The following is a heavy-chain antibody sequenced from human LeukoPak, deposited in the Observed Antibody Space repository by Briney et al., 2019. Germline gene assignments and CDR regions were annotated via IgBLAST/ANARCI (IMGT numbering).Heavy chain of an antibody. D-gene: IGHD5-24*01. CDR1: GGSFSGYY. CDR2: INHSGST. CDR3: ARGEVEMATITYDY. J-gene: IGHJ4*02. Sequence: SETLSLTCAVYGGSFSGYYWSWIRQPPGKGLEWIGEINHSGSTNYNPSLKSRVTISVDTSKNQFSLKLSSVTAADTAVYYCARGEVEMATITYDYWGQGTLVTVSS. V-gene: IGHV4-34*01.